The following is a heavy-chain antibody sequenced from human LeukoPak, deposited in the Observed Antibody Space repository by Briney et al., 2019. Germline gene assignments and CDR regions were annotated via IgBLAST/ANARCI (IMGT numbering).Heavy chain of an antibody. J-gene: IGHJ4*02. CDR3: AKRSSYYDFWSGIDY. CDR2: ISARGDYT. CDR1: GFTFSIYG. Sequence: GGSLRLSCAAFGFTFSIYGMDWVRQAPGKGLEWVSSISARGDYTYYSDSVKGRFTISRDNSNTTLFLQMNSLRAEDTAIYYCAKRSSYYDFWSGIDYWGQGTLVTVSS. V-gene: IGHV3-23*01. D-gene: IGHD3-3*01.